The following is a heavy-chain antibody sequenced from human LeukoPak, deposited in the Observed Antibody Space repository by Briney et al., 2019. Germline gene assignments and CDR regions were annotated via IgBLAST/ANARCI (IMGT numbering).Heavy chain of an antibody. D-gene: IGHD3-10*01. CDR1: GGTFSSYA. CDR2: IIPIFGTA. CDR3: ARDFRFREIRMFDP. Sequence: SVKVSCKASGGTFSSYAISWLRQAPAQGLEWMGRIIPIFGTANYAQKFQGRVTITTDESTSTAYMELSSLRSEDTAVYYCARDFRFREIRMFDPWGQGTLVTVSS. V-gene: IGHV1-69*05. J-gene: IGHJ5*02.